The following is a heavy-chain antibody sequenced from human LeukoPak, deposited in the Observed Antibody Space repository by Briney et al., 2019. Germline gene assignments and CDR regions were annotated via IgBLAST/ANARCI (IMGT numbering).Heavy chain of an antibody. CDR3: ARDGDYGDYAKDY. D-gene: IGHD4-17*01. J-gene: IGHJ4*02. CDR1: GYTFTSYD. V-gene: IGHV1-69*04. CDR2: IIPALGIA. Sequence: GASVKLSCRASGYTFTSYDINWGRQATGQGLGWMGRIIPALGIANYAQKFQGRVTITADKSTSTGYRELSSLRSEDTAVYYCARDGDYGDYAKDYWGQGTLVTVSS.